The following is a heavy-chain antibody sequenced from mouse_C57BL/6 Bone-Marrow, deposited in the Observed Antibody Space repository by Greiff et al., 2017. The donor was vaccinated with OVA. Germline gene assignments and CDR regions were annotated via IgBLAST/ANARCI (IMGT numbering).Heavy chain of an antibody. CDR2: IYPGDGDT. CDR3: AREDDYDRYGDV. CDR1: GYAFSSSW. J-gene: IGHJ1*03. D-gene: IGHD2-4*01. Sequence: QVQLQQSGPELVKPGASVKISCKASGYAFSSSWMYWVTQRPGKGLEWIGRIYPGDGDTNYNGKFKGKATLTADKSSSTAYMQLRSLTSEDSAVYFRAREDDYDRYGDVWGTGTTVTVTS. V-gene: IGHV1-82*01.